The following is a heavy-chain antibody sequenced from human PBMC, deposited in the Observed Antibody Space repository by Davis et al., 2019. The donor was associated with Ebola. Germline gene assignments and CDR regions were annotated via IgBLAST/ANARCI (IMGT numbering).Heavy chain of an antibody. Sequence: GESLKISCAASGFTFSSYWMHWVRQAPGKGLVWVSRINPDGSFTDYADSVRGRFSVSRDSTNNTLYLQMDSLRAEDTAVYYCARSSYQPDYWGQGTLVTVSS. CDR2: INPDGSFT. CDR3: ARSSYQPDY. D-gene: IGHD2-2*01. CDR1: GFTFSSYW. V-gene: IGHV3-74*01. J-gene: IGHJ4*02.